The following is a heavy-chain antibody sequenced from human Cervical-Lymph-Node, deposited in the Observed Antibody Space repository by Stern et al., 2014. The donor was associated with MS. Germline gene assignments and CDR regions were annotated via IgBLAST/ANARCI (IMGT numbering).Heavy chain of an antibody. V-gene: IGHV4-30-4*01. Sequence: QVQLVESGPGLVKPSQTLSLTCTVSGGSISSGDKYWSWIRQPPGKGPEWIGYIHYSGGTYFNPSLKSRATISADTSKNQFSLKLNSMTAADTAVYYCARVPDYGDAFFDYWGQGILVTVSS. CDR2: IHYSGGT. CDR1: GGSISSGDKY. CDR3: ARVPDYGDAFFDY. D-gene: IGHD4-17*01. J-gene: IGHJ4*02.